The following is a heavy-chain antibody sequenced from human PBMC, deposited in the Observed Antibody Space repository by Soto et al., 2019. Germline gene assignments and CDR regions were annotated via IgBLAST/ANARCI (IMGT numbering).Heavy chain of an antibody. Sequence: PGESLKISCAASGFTFSDSTMHWVRQASGKGLEWVGRIRNKTDRYATAYAASLKGRFTISRDDSKNMAYLQMNSLKTEDTAVYYCTRYSRSDGASFEYWGQGTLVTVSS. CDR3: TRYSRSDGASFEY. D-gene: IGHD6-13*01. J-gene: IGHJ4*02. CDR2: IRNKTDRYAT. CDR1: GFTFSDST. V-gene: IGHV3-73*01.